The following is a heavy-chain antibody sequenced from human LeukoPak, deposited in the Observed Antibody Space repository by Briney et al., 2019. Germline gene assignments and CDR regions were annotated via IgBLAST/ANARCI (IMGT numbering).Heavy chain of an antibody. CDR2: IYYSGST. V-gene: IGHV4-59*01. CDR3: ARDTYYCSSTSCPYYYYYYMGV. Sequence: SETLSLTCTVSGGSISSYYWSWIRQPPGKGLEWIGYIYYSGSTNYNPSLKSRVTISVDTSKNQFSLKLSSVTAADTAVYYCARDTYYCSSTSCPYYYYYYMGVWGKGTTVTVSS. D-gene: IGHD2-2*01. J-gene: IGHJ6*03. CDR1: GGSISSYY.